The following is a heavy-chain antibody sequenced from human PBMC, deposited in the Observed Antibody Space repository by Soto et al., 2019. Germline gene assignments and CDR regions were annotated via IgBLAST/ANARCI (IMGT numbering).Heavy chain of an antibody. CDR1: GGTFSSYA. V-gene: IGHV1-69*13. D-gene: IGHD6-19*01. J-gene: IGHJ5*02. Sequence: SVKVSCKASGGTFSSYAISWVRQAPGQGLEWMGGIIPIFGTANYAQKFQGRVTITADESTSTAYMELSSLRSEDTAVYYCATKDRGVAAHNWFDPWGQGTLVTVSS. CDR2: IIPIFGTA. CDR3: ATKDRGVAAHNWFDP.